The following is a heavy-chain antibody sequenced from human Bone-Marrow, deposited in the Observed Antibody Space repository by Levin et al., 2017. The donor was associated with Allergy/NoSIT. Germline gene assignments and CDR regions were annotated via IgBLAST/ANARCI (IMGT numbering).Heavy chain of an antibody. CDR2: IFASGNT. CDR3: ARSTPGGEAVDI. D-gene: IGHD3-16*01. J-gene: IGHJ3*02. Sequence: LRLSCTVSGGSISGSTYYWTWIRQPAGKGPEWIGRIFASGNTNYNPSLKSRVTISVDTSKNQFSLNLSSVTAADTAVYYCARSTPGGEAVDIWGQGTTVTVSS. V-gene: IGHV4-61*02. CDR1: GGSISGSTYY.